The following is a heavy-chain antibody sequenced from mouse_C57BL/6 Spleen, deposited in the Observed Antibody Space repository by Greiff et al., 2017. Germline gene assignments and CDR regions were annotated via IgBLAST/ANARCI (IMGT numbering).Heavy chain of an antibody. CDR3: VRGGELGRGGFAY. CDR2: IRSKSNNYAT. D-gene: IGHD4-1*01. Sequence: EVQRVESGGGLVQPKGSLKLSCAASGFSFNTYAMNWVRQAPGKGLEWVARIRSKSNNYATYYADSVKDRFTISRDDSESMLYLQMNNLKTEDTAMYYCVRGGELGRGGFAYWGQGTLVTVSA. J-gene: IGHJ3*01. CDR1: GFSFNTYA. V-gene: IGHV10-1*01.